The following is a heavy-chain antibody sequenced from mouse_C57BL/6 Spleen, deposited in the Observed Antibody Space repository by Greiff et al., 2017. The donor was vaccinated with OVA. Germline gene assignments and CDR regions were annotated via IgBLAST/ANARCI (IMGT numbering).Heavy chain of an antibody. CDR1: GYTFTDYN. CDR2: INPNNGGT. CDR3: ARPTYWDGYAMDY. Sequence: VQLQQSGPELVKPGASVKMSCKASGYTFTDYNMHWVKQSHGKSLEWIGYINPNNGGTSYNQKFKGKATLTVNKSSSTAYMELRSLTSEDSAVYYCARPTYWDGYAMDYWGQGTSVTVSS. J-gene: IGHJ4*01. D-gene: IGHD4-1*01. V-gene: IGHV1-22*01.